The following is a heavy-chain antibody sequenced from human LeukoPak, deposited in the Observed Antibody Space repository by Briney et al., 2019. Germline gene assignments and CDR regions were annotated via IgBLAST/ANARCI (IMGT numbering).Heavy chain of an antibody. J-gene: IGHJ4*02. D-gene: IGHD3-22*01. Sequence: GGSLRLSCAASGFTVSSNYMSWVRQAPGKGLEWVSVIYSGGSTYYADSVKGRFTISRDNSKNTLYLQMNSLRAEDTAVYYCARARQTYYYDSSGYYFDYWGQGTWSPSPQ. CDR3: ARARQTYYYDSSGYYFDY. CDR1: GFTVSSNY. CDR2: IYSGGST. V-gene: IGHV3-53*01.